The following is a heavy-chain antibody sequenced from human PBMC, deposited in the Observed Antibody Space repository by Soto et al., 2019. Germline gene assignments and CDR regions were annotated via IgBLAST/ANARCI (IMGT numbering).Heavy chain of an antibody. CDR2: IYHSGST. CDR1: GGSISSSNW. D-gene: IGHD1-1*01. Sequence: QVQLQESGPGLVKPSGTLSLTCAVSGGSISSSNWWSWVRQPPGKGLEWIGEIYHSGSTNYNPSRQGRVSTSVDKSKNQFSLKLSSVTAADTAVYYCARDLWKNWFDPWGQGTLVTVSS. V-gene: IGHV4-4*02. J-gene: IGHJ5*02. CDR3: ARDLWKNWFDP.